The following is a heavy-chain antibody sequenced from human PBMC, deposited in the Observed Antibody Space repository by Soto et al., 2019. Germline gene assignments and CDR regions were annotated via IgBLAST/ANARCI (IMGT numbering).Heavy chain of an antibody. D-gene: IGHD7-27*01. CDR1: GYTFTSYA. V-gene: IGHV1-3*01. CDR2: INAGNGNT. J-gene: IGHJ3*02. Sequence: ASVKVSCKASGYTFTSYAMHWVRQAPGQRLEWMGWINAGNGNTKYSQKFQGRVTITRDTSASTAYMELSSLRSEDTAVYYCTLGMSVGGDAFDIWGQGTMVTVSS. CDR3: TLGMSVGGDAFDI.